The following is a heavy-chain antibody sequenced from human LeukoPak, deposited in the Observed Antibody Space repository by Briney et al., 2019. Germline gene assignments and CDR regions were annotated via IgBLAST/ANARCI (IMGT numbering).Heavy chain of an antibody. CDR1: GFTFDDYA. CDR3: AKDIRGYYDDSGYINF. J-gene: IGHJ4*02. CDR2: ISWSSARI. Sequence: GGSLRLSCAVSGFTFDDYAMHWVRQAPGKGLEWVSSISWSSARIAYADSVKGRFSISRDNARNSLYLQMNSLRSEDMAFYYCAKDIRGYYDDSGYINFWGQGTLVIVSS. V-gene: IGHV3-9*03. D-gene: IGHD3-22*01.